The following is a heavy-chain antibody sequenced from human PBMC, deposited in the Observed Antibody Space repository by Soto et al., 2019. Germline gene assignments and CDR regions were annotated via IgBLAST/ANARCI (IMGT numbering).Heavy chain of an antibody. D-gene: IGHD1-26*01. CDR2: IYYSGST. J-gene: IGHJ4*02. CDR3: ARQWELLYFDY. Sequence: SETLSLTCTVSGGSISSGVYYWSWIRQHPGKGLEWIGYIYYSGSTYYNPSLKSRVTISVDTSKNQFSLKLSSVTAADTAVYYCARQWELLYFDYWGQGTLVTVSS. CDR1: GGSISSGVYY. V-gene: IGHV4-31*03.